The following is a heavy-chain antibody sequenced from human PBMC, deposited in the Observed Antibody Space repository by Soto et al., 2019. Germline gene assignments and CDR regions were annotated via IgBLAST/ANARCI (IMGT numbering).Heavy chain of an antibody. J-gene: IGHJ4*02. CDR2: TYYRSKWYS. CDR1: GDSVSSNSAA. V-gene: IGHV6-1*01. D-gene: IGHD1-26*01. Sequence: QTLSLTRVISGDSVSSNSAAWNWIRQSPSRGLEWLGRTYYRSKWYSDYAASVESRITVNPDTSKNHFSLQLNSVTPEDTAVYYCARGEQYSGRIFDYWGQGTLVTVSS. CDR3: ARGEQYSGRIFDY.